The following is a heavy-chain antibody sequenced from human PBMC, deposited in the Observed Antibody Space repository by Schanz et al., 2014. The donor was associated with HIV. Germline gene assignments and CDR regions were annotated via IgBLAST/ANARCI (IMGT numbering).Heavy chain of an antibody. CDR2: INPNSGAT. V-gene: IGHV1-2*02. J-gene: IGHJ3*02. Sequence: QVQLVQSGAEVKKPGSSVKVSCKASGYTFSAYYIHWVRQAPGQGLEWMGWINPNSGATNYVQKFQGRVTMTRDTSISTAYMEVSRLRSDDTAVYYCARDRGSISWMGRAFDIWGQGTMVTVSS. CDR1: GYTFSAYY. CDR3: ARDRGSISWMGRAFDI. D-gene: IGHD2-2*01.